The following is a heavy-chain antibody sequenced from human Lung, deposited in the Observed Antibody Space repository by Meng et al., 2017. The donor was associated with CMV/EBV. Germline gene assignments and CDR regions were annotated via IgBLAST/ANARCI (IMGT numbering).Heavy chain of an antibody. CDR3: ARHAARGY. CDR2: VSDTHGDT. CDR1: GFTFSSFD. Sequence: GGSXRLSCAASGFTFSSFDMSWVRQAPGKGLEWVSTVSDTHGDTYYADSVKGRFTISRDNSKSTLYLQMNSLRADDTARYYCARHAARGYWGQGTLVTVSS. J-gene: IGHJ4*02. V-gene: IGHV3-23*01. D-gene: IGHD6-6*01.